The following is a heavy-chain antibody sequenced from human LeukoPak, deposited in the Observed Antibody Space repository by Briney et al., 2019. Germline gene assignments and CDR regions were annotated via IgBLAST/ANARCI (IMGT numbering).Heavy chain of an antibody. CDR2: IGGSGDSI. Sequence: GGSLRLSCAAPGFTFSDYTMDWVRQAPGKGLEWVSSIGGSGDSIYYADSVKGRFTISRDNAKNSLYLQMNSLRAEDTAVYYCARVRSAYSFDTWGQGTLVTVSS. CDR3: ARVRSAYSFDT. V-gene: IGHV3-21*01. J-gene: IGHJ4*02. D-gene: IGHD4-11*01. CDR1: GFTFSDYT.